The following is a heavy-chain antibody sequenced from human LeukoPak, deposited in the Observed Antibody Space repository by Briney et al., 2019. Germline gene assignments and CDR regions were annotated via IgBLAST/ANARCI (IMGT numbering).Heavy chain of an antibody. CDR2: INPNSGDT. Sequence: ASVKVSCKASGYSFTGYFMQWVRQAPGQGLEWMGWINPNSGDTNYAQKFQGRVTMTRDTSISTAYMELSRLRSDDTAVYYCARVLNFDWLFIDYWGQGTLVTVSS. CDR3: ARVLNFDWLFIDY. V-gene: IGHV1-2*02. D-gene: IGHD3-9*01. J-gene: IGHJ4*02. CDR1: GYSFTGYF.